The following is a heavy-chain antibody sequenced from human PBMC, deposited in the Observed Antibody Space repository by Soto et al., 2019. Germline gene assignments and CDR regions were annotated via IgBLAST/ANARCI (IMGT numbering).Heavy chain of an antibody. CDR3: ARDYYDSSGHAKYYYYGLDV. CDR2: IIPIFGTA. Sequence: SVKVSCKASGGTFSNYAITWVRQVRQAPGQGLEWMGGIIPIFGTANYPQKFQGRVTITADKSTSTAYMELSSLRSEDTAVYYCARDYYDSSGHAKYYYYGLDVWGQGTTVTRLL. V-gene: IGHV1-69*06. CDR1: GGTFSNYA. J-gene: IGHJ6*02. D-gene: IGHD3-22*01.